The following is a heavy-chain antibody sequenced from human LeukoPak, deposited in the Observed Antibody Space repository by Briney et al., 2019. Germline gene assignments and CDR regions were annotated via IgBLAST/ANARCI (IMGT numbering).Heavy chain of an antibody. CDR3: ARDHPAAGGFFDY. J-gene: IGHJ4*02. Sequence: PGGSLRLSCAASGFTFSSDWMSWVRQAPGKGLEWVANIKQEGSEKYYVDSVKGRFTIYRDNAKNSLYLQMNSLKAEDTAVYYCARDHPAAGGFFDYWGQGTLVTVSS. D-gene: IGHD2-15*01. V-gene: IGHV3-7*01. CDR2: IKQEGSEK. CDR1: GFTFSSDW.